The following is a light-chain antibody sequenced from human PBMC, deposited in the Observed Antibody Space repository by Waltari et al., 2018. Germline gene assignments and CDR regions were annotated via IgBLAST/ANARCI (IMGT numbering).Light chain of an antibody. Sequence: QSALTQPPSTSGSPGQSVTISCTGTSSDIGGFNYVSWYQQHPGKAPKLLIFEVSGRPSGVPDRFSASKSGNTASLTVSGLQAEDEAHYYCSSYGGSNNLLFGGGTKLTVL. J-gene: IGLJ2*01. V-gene: IGLV2-8*01. CDR1: SSDIGGFNY. CDR3: SSYGGSNNLL. CDR2: EVS.